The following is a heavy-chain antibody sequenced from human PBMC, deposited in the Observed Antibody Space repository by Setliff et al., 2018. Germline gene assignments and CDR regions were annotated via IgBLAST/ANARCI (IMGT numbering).Heavy chain of an antibody. CDR3: ARAISGWYSAHYYYMDV. J-gene: IGHJ6*03. D-gene: IGHD6-19*01. V-gene: IGHV4-61*09. Sequence: SETLSLTCSVSGGSISSGSDYWTWIRQPAGKGLEWIGHIYTSGSTNYNPSLKSRVIISVDASKNQLSLNLRSVTAADTAVYYCARAISGWYSAHYYYMDVWGKGTTVTVSS. CDR2: IYTSGST. CDR1: GGSISSGSDY.